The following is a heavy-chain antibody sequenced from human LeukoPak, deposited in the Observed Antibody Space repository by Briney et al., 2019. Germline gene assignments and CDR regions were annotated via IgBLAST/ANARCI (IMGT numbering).Heavy chain of an antibody. J-gene: IGHJ4*02. V-gene: IGHV3-23*01. CDR2: LRGKRDT. D-gene: IGHD1-1*01. CDR3: AKASWVSNADAVL. Sequence: PRGSLTLSCAASGFTFCSYAMSSVPEAPARGLEGVSSLRGKRDTFYEHSVKGRFPIYRDDSRNTVYLQLNNLRVEDTAVYYCAKASWVSNADAVLWGQGTVVTVSS. CDR1: GFTFCSYA.